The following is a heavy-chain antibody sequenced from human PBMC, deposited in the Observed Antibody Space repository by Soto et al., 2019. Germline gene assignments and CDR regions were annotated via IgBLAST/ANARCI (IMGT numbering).Heavy chain of an antibody. CDR3: ARGVRGYSAYVPGY. V-gene: IGHV1-46*01. J-gene: IGHJ4*02. CDR2: INPGGVSI. CDR1: GYTFTDFY. Sequence: ASVKVSCKASGYTFTDFYMHWVRQAPGQGLDCLGSINPGGVSISYEKNFQGRVTMTRDISTRTVYMVLSSLRSVDTAVYSCARGVRGYSAYVPGYWGQGTLVTVSS. D-gene: IGHD5-12*01.